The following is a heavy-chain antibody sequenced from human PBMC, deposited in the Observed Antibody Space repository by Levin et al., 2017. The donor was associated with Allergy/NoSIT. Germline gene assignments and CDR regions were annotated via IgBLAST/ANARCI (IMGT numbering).Heavy chain of an antibody. Sequence: GESLKISCKASRYIFSDYFIHWVRQAPGQGLEWMGWINPHSGDTKYAQEFQGRVTMTRDTYISTAYMELTRLTSDDTAVYYCARDLYNDDSVFGYWGQGTLVNVFS. J-gene: IGHJ4*02. D-gene: IGHD3-22*01. CDR2: INPHSGDT. CDR1: RYIFSDYF. V-gene: IGHV1-2*02. CDR3: ARDLYNDDSVFGY.